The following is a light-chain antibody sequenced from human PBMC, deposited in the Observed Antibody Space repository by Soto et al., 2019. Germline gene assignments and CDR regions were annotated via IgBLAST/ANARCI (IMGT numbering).Light chain of an antibody. CDR1: SSDVGNYKY. CDR3: ASWDHSVTGVV. V-gene: IGLV2-14*01. CDR2: EVS. Sequence: QSALTQPASVSGSPGQSITISCTGTSSDVGNYKYVSWYQQHPGKAPKLMIYEVSNRPSGVSNRFSGSKSGNTASLTISGLQAEDETDYYCASWDHSVTGVVFGGGTKLTVL. J-gene: IGLJ2*01.